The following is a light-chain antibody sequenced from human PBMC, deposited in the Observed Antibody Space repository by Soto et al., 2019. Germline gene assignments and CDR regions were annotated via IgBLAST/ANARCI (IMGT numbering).Light chain of an antibody. V-gene: IGLV2-8*01. J-gene: IGLJ3*02. CDR1: SSDVGGYNY. CDR2: EVS. Sequence: QSALTQPPSASGSPGQSVTITCTGTSSDVGGYNYVAWYQQHPGKAPKFIIYEVSKRPSGVPNRFSGSKSANTASLTVSGLQAEDEADYYCSSYAGSNNFVVFGGGTKLTVL. CDR3: SSYAGSNNFVV.